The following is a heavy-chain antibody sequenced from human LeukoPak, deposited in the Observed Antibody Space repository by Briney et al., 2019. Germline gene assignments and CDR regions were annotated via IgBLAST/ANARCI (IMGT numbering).Heavy chain of an antibody. CDR1: GFTFSDSY. D-gene: IGHD1-1*01. J-gene: IGHJ4*02. Sequence: PGGSLRLSCAASGFTFSDSYMTWIRQAPGKGLEWVSYITTSGSTIYADSLKGRFAISRDNAKNSLYLQMNSLRAEDTAVYYCAREDNSNWNIDYWGQGTLVTLFS. CDR3: AREDNSNWNIDY. CDR2: ITTSGSTI. V-gene: IGHV3-11*04.